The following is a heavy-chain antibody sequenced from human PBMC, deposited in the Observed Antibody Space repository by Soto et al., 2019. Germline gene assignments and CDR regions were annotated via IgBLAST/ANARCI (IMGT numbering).Heavy chain of an antibody. CDR2: MYHGGFS. J-gene: IGHJ4*02. V-gene: IGHV4-38-2*01. D-gene: IGHD3-22*01. CDR1: GYAINSGYY. Sequence: SETLSLTCGVSGYAINSGYYWGWIRQSPGKGLEWIGNMYHGGFSYYNPSLKGRVTISVDTWKNRFSLNLRSVTAADTAVYYCARTVVVVVSTVPDYFDYWGQGMLVTVSS. CDR3: ARTVVVVVSTVPDYFDY.